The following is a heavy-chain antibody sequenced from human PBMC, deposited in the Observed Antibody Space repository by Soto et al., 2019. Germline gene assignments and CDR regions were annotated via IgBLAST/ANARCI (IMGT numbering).Heavy chain of an antibody. Sequence: GGSLRLSCAASGFTFSSYGMHWVRQAPGKGLEWVAVISYDGSNKYYADSVKGRFTISRDNSKNTLYLQMNSLRAEDTAVYYCAKDLYSSSWHRPDYWGQGTLVTVSS. J-gene: IGHJ4*02. CDR1: GFTFSSYG. V-gene: IGHV3-30*18. D-gene: IGHD6-13*01. CDR2: ISYDGSNK. CDR3: AKDLYSSSWHRPDY.